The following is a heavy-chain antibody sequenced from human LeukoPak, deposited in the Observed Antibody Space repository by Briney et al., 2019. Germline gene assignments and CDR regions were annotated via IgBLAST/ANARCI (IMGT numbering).Heavy chain of an antibody. CDR1: GGSISSGSYY. V-gene: IGHV4-61*02. D-gene: IGHD4-17*01. J-gene: IGHJ3*02. Sequence: SETLSLTCTVSGGSISSGSYYWSWIRQPAGKGLEWIGRIYTSGSTNYNPYLNSRVTISVNTSKNQFSLKLSSVTAADTAVYYCARYGPPRLRGVRGAFDIWGQGTMVTVSS. CDR3: ARYGPPRLRGVRGAFDI. CDR2: IYTSGST.